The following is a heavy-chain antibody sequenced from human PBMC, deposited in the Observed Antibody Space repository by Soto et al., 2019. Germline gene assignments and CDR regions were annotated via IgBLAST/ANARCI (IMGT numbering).Heavy chain of an antibody. CDR2: FDPEDAET. D-gene: IGHD2-15*01. Sequence: GASVKVSFKVSGYTLTELSMHWLRQPPGKGLEWMGGFDPEDAETIYARRFQGRVTMTEDTSADTAYMELSSLRSEDTAVYYCAAGVVPYGMDVWGQGTTVTVSS. J-gene: IGHJ6*02. V-gene: IGHV1-24*01. CDR1: GYTLTELS. CDR3: AAGVVPYGMDV.